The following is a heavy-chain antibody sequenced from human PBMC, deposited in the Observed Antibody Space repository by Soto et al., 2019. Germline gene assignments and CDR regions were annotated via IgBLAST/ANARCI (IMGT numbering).Heavy chain of an antibody. V-gene: IGHV1-18*01. CDR2: ISAYNGNT. J-gene: IGHJ6*02. D-gene: IGHD6-6*01. Sequence: ASVKVSCKASGYTFTSSGITWVRQAPGQGLEWMGWISAYNGNTNYAQKLQGRVTMTTDTSTSTAYMELRSLRSDDTSVYYCAEHSSSAGGYYYYGMDVWGQGTTVTVSS. CDR1: GYTFTSSG. CDR3: AEHSSSAGGYYYYGMDV.